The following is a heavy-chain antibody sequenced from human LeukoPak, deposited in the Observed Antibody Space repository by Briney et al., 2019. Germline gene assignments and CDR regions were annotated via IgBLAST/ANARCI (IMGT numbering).Heavy chain of an antibody. J-gene: IGHJ6*03. CDR3: AKDSATAGYYYYYMDV. CDR2: IRYDGSNK. V-gene: IGHV3-30*02. CDR1: GFTFSSYG. D-gene: IGHD6-13*01. Sequence: PGGSLRLSCAASGFTFSSYGMHWVRQAPGKGLEWVAFIRYDGSNKYYADSVKGRFTISRDNSKNTLYLQMNSLRAEDTAVYYCAKDSATAGYYYYYMDVWGKGTTVTVSS.